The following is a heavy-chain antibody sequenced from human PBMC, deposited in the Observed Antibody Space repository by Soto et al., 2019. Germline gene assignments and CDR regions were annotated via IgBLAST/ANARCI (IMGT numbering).Heavy chain of an antibody. D-gene: IGHD5-12*01. Sequence: EVQLLESGGGLVQPGGSLRVSCAASGFSVFNYAVSWVRQAPGKGLEWVAVISGGGVGSYYADSVKGRFTISRDTSENTVFLQMNSLRAEDTARYYWAREYGGWPDDVFDIWGQGTLVTVSS. J-gene: IGHJ3*02. CDR1: GFSVFNYA. CDR3: AREYGGWPDDVFDI. CDR2: ISGGGVGS. V-gene: IGHV3-23*01.